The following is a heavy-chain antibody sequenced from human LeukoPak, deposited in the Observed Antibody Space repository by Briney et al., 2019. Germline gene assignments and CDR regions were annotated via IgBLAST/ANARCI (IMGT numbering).Heavy chain of an antibody. Sequence: GGSLRLSCAASGFTVSNYWMHWVRQVPGKGLVWLSRVNTDGNYTAYADSVKGRFTISRDDAKNTLYLEMNSLRAEDTAVYYCARGQDIVVVPAVLDYWGQGTLVTVSS. V-gene: IGHV3-74*01. J-gene: IGHJ4*02. CDR2: VNTDGNYT. CDR3: ARGQDIVVVPAVLDY. D-gene: IGHD2-2*01. CDR1: GFTVSNYW.